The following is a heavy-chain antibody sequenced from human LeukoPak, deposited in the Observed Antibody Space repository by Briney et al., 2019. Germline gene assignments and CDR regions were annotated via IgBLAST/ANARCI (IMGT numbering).Heavy chain of an antibody. CDR3: AKATIAAAGSRKYCFDY. CDR2: ISGSGGTT. V-gene: IGHV3-23*01. CDR1: GFTFITFA. Sequence: GSLRLSCSASGFTFITFAMNWVRQVPGKGLECVSAISGSGGTTYYADSVKGRFTISRDNPKNTVYLQMNSLRAEDTAVYYCAKATIAAAGSRKYCFDYWGQGTLVTVSS. J-gene: IGHJ4*02. D-gene: IGHD6-13*01.